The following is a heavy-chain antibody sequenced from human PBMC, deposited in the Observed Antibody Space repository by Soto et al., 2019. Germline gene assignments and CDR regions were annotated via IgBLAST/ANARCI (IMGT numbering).Heavy chain of an antibody. J-gene: IGHJ6*02. CDR2: INVYNGHT. CDR3: ARHPSFVEGRGGMDV. Sequence: QVQLLQSAAEVEKPGASVRVSCKASGYSFSSYAISWVRQAPGQGLEWMGWINVYNGHTNYAPTVQGRVAMTTDISTRTAFMDLRSLRSDDTAFYYCARHPSFVEGRGGMDVWGQGTTVTVSS. V-gene: IGHV1-18*04. CDR1: GYSFSSYA.